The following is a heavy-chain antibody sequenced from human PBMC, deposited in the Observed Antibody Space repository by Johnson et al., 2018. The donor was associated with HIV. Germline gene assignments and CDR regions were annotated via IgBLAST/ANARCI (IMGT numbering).Heavy chain of an antibody. J-gene: IGHJ3*02. CDR2: ISYDGSNK. V-gene: IGHV3-30-3*01. Sequence: MQLVESEGGVVQPGGSLRLSCAASGFTFSSYAMHWVRQAPGKGLDWVAVISYDGSNKYYADSVKGRFTISRDNSKNTLYLQMNSLRAEDTAVYYCARKADAFDIWGQGTMITVSS. CDR1: GFTFSSYA. CDR3: ARKADAFDI.